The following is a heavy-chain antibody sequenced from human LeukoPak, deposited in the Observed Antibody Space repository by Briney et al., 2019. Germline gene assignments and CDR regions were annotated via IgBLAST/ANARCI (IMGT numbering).Heavy chain of an antibody. J-gene: IGHJ4*02. V-gene: IGHV4-39*01. Sequence: SSETLSLTCSVFGGTISSSNDYWAWIRQPPGKGLECIGGISYSGLTYYNPSLESRVTLSIDTSNNQFSLKVTSVTAADTAVYYCARQTEDTIEELYYFDYWGQGTLVTVSS. CDR3: ARQTEDTIEELYYFDY. D-gene: IGHD7-27*01. CDR2: ISYSGLT. CDR1: GGTISSSNDY.